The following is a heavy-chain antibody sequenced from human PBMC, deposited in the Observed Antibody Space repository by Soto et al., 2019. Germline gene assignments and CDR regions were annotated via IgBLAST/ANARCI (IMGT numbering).Heavy chain of an antibody. J-gene: IGHJ5*02. V-gene: IGHV2-5*02. D-gene: IGHD6-13*01. CDR3: AHRRGISHWENWFHP. CDR1: GFSLSTSGVG. Sequence: QITLKESGPPLVKPTQTLTLTCTFSGFSLSTSGVGVGWIRQPPGKALEWLALIYWDDDKRYSPSLKSRLTNTKDTPRNQVVLNKTNMDPVETATYYRAHRRGISHWENWFHPWGQGNPVNVSP. CDR2: IYWDDDK.